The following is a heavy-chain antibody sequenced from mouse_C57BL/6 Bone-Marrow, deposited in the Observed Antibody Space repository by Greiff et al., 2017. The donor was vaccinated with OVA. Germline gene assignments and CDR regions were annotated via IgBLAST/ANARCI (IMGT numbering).Heavy chain of an antibody. J-gene: IGHJ1*03. D-gene: IGHD1-1*01. V-gene: IGHV1-39*01. CDR2: INPNYGTT. CDR3: ARRVYYGSSYGYFDV. Sequence: VQLKQSGPELVKPGASVKISCKASGYSFTDYNMNWVKQSNGKSLEWIGVINPNYGTTSYNQKFKGKATLTVDQSSSTAYMQLNSLTSEDSAVYYRARRVYYGSSYGYFDVWGTGTTVTVSS. CDR1: GYSFTDYN.